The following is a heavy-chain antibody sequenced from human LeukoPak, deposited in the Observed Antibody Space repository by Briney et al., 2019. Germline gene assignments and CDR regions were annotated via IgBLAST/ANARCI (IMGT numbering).Heavy chain of an antibody. Sequence: GGSLRLSCAASGFIISSDYMSWVRQAPGKGLEWLCLITRDGGGIYIADSVKGRFTISRDTSKNSLYLQMNNLRTEDTAFYYCANEKTKTFDHWAREPWSPSPQ. CDR1: GFIISSDY. CDR2: ITRDGGGI. V-gene: IGHV3-43*02. CDR3: ANEKTKTFDH. D-gene: IGHD1-14*01. J-gene: IGHJ4*02.